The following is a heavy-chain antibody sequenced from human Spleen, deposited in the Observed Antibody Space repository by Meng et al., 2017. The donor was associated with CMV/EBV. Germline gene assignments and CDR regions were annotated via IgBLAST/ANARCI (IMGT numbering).Heavy chain of an antibody. CDR1: GGSISSGDYY. D-gene: IGHD4-23*01. Sequence: QVRLQESGRGMVKCSQTLSLSCTVLGGSISSGDYYWRWIRQHPGKGLEWIGYIYYSGSTYYNPSLKSRVTISVDTSKNQFSLKLSSVAAADTAVYYCARGGDGGFYYFDYWGQGTLVTVSS. CDR3: ARGGDGGFYYFDY. CDR2: IYYSGST. V-gene: IGHV4-30-4*08. J-gene: IGHJ4*02.